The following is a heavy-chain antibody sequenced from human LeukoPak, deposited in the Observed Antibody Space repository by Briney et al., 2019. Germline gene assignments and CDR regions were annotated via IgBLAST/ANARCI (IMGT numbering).Heavy chain of an antibody. CDR3: ARLQGGSSWVAFDI. D-gene: IGHD6-13*01. CDR1: GYSISSGYY. Sequence: PSETLSLTCTVSGYSISSGYYWGWIRQPPGKGLEWIGYIYYSGSTNYNPSLKSRVTISVDTSKNQFSLKLSSVTAADTAVYYCARLQGGSSWVAFDIWGQGTMVTVSS. CDR2: IYYSGST. J-gene: IGHJ3*02. V-gene: IGHV4-61*01.